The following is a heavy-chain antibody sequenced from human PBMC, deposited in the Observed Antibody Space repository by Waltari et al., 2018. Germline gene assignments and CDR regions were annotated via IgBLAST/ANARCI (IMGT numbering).Heavy chain of an antibody. J-gene: IGHJ6*02. CDR2: IYYSGST. CDR1: GGSISSSSYY. CDR3: ARASIAVAGPTHLYYYGMDV. Sequence: QLQLQESGPGLVKPSETLSLTCTVSGGSISSSSYYWGWIRQPPGKGLEWIGSIYYSGSTYYNPSLKSRVTISVDTSKNQFSLKLSSVTAADTAVYYCARASIAVAGPTHLYYYGMDVWGQGTTVTVSS. V-gene: IGHV4-39*07. D-gene: IGHD6-19*01.